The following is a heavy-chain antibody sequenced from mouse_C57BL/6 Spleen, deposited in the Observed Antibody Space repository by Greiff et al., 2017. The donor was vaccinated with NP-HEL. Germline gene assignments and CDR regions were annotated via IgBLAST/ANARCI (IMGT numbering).Heavy chain of an antibody. CDR2: IYPGDGDT. Sequence: LVESGAELVKPGASVKISCKASGYAFSSYWMNWVKQRPGKGLEWIGQIYPGDGDTNYNGKFKGKATLTADKSSSTAYMQLSSLTSEDSAVYFCARGATVVSNWYFDVWGTGTTVTVSS. J-gene: IGHJ1*03. D-gene: IGHD1-1*01. V-gene: IGHV1-80*01. CDR3: ARGATVVSNWYFDV. CDR1: GYAFSSYW.